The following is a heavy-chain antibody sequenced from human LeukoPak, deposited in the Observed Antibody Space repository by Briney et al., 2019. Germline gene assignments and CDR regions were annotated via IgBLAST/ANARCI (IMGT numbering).Heavy chain of an antibody. CDR2: IYQSETA. D-gene: IGHD4-17*01. V-gene: IGHV4-38-2*02. J-gene: IGHJ4*02. Sequence: PSETLSLTCTVSGYSISSGYFWGWMRQPPGQGLEWIGSIYQSETAHYNPSLKSRVTISVDTSKNQFSLKLRSVMAADTAVYYCARARGDYVSFDYWGQGTLVTVSS. CDR3: ARARGDYVSFDY. CDR1: GYSISSGYF.